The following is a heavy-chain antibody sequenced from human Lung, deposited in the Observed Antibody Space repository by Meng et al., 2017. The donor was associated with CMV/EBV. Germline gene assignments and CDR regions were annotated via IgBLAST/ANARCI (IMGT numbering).Heavy chain of an antibody. V-gene: IGHV4-59*08. CDR2: TYYSGST. J-gene: IGHJ4*02. Sequence: QAELQESDPGRVKPSETLSLTRPFSGVSISTYYWSLIRQPPGKGLEWIGNTYYSGSTNYNPSLASRVTISLDSSKNQFSLKLSPVTAADTAVYYCARHQNGGTYPLDYWGQGTLVTVSS. CDR1: GVSISTYY. D-gene: IGHD3-16*02. CDR3: ARHQNGGTYPLDY.